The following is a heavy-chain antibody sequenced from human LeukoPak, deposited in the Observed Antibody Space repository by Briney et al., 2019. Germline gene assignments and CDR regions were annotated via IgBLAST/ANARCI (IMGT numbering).Heavy chain of an antibody. D-gene: IGHD5-18*01. CDR3: ARGAADTFYYYYYMDV. CDR1: GYIFTDYW. Sequence: GESLKISCQTSGYIFTDYWIGWVRQMPGKGLEWMAIIYCDGSKTIYSPSFQTQVTISVDKSTNTAYLQWRSLKASDSATYYCARGAADTFYYYYYMDVWGKGTTVTVSS. J-gene: IGHJ6*03. CDR2: IYCDGSKT. V-gene: IGHV5-51*01.